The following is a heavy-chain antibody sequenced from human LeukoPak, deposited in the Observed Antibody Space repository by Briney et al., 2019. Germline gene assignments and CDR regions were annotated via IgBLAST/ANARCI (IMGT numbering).Heavy chain of an antibody. CDR3: ARGNGGGYYYGMDV. Sequence: SETLSLTCTVSGGSISSYYWSWIRQPPGKGLEWIGYIYYSGSTNYNPSLKSRVTILVDTSKNQFSLKLSSVTAADTAVYYCARGNGGGYYYGMDVWGQGTTVTVSS. CDR2: IYYSGST. J-gene: IGHJ6*02. CDR1: GGSISSYY. V-gene: IGHV4-59*01. D-gene: IGHD2-15*01.